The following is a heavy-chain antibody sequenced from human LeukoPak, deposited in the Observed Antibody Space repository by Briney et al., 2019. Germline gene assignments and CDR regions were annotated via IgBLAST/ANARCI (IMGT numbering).Heavy chain of an antibody. Sequence: NSSETLSLTCTVSGGSISSYYWSWIRQPPGKGLEWIGYIYYSGSTNYNPSLKSRVTISVDTSKNQFSLKLSSVTAADTAVYYCARVNCGVGAMAAFDYWGQGTLVTVSS. V-gene: IGHV4-59*01. J-gene: IGHJ4*02. CDR3: ARVNCGVGAMAAFDY. D-gene: IGHD1-26*01. CDR1: GGSISSYY. CDR2: IYYSGST.